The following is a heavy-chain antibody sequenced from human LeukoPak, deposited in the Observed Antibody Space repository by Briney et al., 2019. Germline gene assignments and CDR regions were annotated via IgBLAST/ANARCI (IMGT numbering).Heavy chain of an antibody. CDR2: INDRGRDI. V-gene: IGHV3-48*01. Sequence: GGSLRLSCAAPGFTFNNHGMNWVRQPPGKGLEWLSYINDRGRDIFYADSVKGRFIISRDDSKNSLYLQMYGLRPEDTAVYYCARDRAWSSDYWGQGTLVTVSP. J-gene: IGHJ4*02. CDR3: ARDRAWSSDY. D-gene: IGHD3-10*01. CDR1: GFTFNNHG.